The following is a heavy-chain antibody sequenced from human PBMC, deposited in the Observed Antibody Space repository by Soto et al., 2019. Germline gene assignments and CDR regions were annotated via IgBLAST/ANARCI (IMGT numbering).Heavy chain of an antibody. CDR1: GFTFSAYT. J-gene: IGHJ3*02. CDR2: ISYDGNNE. CDR3: ARDGYSGRSDGFDI. D-gene: IGHD1-26*01. V-gene: IGHV3-30-3*01. Sequence: QVQLVESGGGVVQPGRSLRLSCAASGFTFSAYTMHWVRQPPGKGLEWVAVISYDGNNERYTDPVKGRFTVYRDNSKCTLYLQMNSLKSEDTAVYYCARDGYSGRSDGFDIWGQGTMVTVSS.